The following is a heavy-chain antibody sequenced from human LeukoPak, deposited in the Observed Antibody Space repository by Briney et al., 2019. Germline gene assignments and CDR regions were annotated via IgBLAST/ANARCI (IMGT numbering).Heavy chain of an antibody. D-gene: IGHD4-11*01. Sequence: SETLSLTCTVSGGSISSGDYYWGWIRQPPGKGLEWIGYIYYSGSTYYNPSLKSRVTISVDTSKNQFSLKLSSVTAADTAVYYCARLSNLYFDYWGQGTLVTVSS. V-gene: IGHV4-30-4*08. CDR1: GGSISSGDYY. CDR3: ARLSNLYFDY. J-gene: IGHJ4*02. CDR2: IYYSGST.